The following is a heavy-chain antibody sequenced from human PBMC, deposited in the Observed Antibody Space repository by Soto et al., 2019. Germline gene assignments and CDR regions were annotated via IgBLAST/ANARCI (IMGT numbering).Heavy chain of an antibody. CDR2: ISSTATYT. V-gene: IGHV3-11*06. CDR3: ARARLVVEGRFDY. D-gene: IGHD3-22*01. Sequence: GGSLRLSCAASGFTFSSYYMNWIRQAPGKGLEWLSYISSTATYTNYADSVRGRFTISRDSAKNSLYLDMNGLRAEDTAVYYCARARLVVEGRFDYWGQGTLVTVSS. J-gene: IGHJ4*02. CDR1: GFTFSSYY.